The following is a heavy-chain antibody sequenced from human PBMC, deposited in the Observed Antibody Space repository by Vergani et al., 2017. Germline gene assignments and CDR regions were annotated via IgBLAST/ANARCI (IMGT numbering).Heavy chain of an antibody. V-gene: IGHV3-43D*03. CDR2: ISWDGGST. J-gene: IGHJ4*02. D-gene: IGHD1-26*01. CDR3: AKASGSYSHFDY. CDR1: GFTFDDYA. Sequence: EVQLVESGGVVVPPGGSLRLSCAASGFTFDDYAMHWVRQAPGKGLEWVSLISWDGGSTYYADSVKGRFTLSRDNSKNSLYLQMNSLRAEDTALYYCAKASGSYSHFDYWGQGTLVTVSS.